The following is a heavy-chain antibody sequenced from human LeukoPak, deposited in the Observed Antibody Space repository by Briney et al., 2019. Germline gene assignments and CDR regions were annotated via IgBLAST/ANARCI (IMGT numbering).Heavy chain of an antibody. CDR3: AREGSSSWYLGAFDI. J-gene: IGHJ3*02. CDR1: GGSISSYY. Sequence: SETLSLTCTVSGGSISSYYWSWIRQPAGKGLERIGRIYTSGSTNYNPSLKSRVTISVDTSKNQFSLKLSSVTAADTAVYYCAREGSSSWYLGAFDIWGQGTMVTVSS. D-gene: IGHD6-13*01. CDR2: IYTSGST. V-gene: IGHV4-4*07.